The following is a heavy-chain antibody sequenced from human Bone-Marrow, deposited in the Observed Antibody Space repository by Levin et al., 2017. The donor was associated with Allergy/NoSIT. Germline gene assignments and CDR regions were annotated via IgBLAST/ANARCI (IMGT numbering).Heavy chain of an antibody. Sequence: PGGSLRLSCAASGFTFSSYAMSWVRQAPGKGLEWVSAISGSGGSTYYADSVKGRFTISRDNSKNTLYLQMNSLRAEDTAVYYCAKADIWGSYRCSFDYWGQGTLVTVSS. J-gene: IGHJ4*02. CDR2: ISGSGGST. CDR3: AKADIWGSYRCSFDY. CDR1: GFTFSSYA. D-gene: IGHD3-16*02. V-gene: IGHV3-23*01.